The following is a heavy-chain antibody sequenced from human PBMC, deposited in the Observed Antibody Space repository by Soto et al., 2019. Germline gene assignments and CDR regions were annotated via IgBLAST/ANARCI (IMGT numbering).Heavy chain of an antibody. CDR1: GLPHSSFA. J-gene: IGHJ4*02. V-gene: IGHV3-23*05. D-gene: IGHD2-21*01. Sequence: WGSLRLSCTASGLPHSSFAMMWVRQVPGKGLECVSGIYGSGRGIEYADSVKGRFTISRDNSKNTVYLQMTDLRADDTAVYYCAKDAVYNDGLWLMDHWGQGTQVTVS. CDR3: AKDAVYNDGLWLMDH. CDR2: IYGSGRGI.